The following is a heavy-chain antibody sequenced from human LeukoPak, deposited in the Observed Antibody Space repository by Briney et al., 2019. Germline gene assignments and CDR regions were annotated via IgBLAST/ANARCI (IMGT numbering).Heavy chain of an antibody. J-gene: IGHJ4*02. CDR1: GDSISRSRHF. V-gene: IGHV4-39*07. CDR3: ARDDRILSSGYGFDY. CDR2: IYNSGST. D-gene: IGHD5-12*01. Sequence: SETLSLTCNVSGDSISRSRHFWAWIRQSPGRGLEWIGYIYNSGSTYYNPSLKSRVTISVDTSKNQFSLKLSSVTAADTAVYYCARDDRILSSGYGFDYWGQGTLVTVSS.